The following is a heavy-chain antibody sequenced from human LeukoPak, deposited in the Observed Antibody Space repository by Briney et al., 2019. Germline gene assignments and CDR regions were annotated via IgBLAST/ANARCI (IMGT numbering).Heavy chain of an antibody. Sequence: SETLSLTCTVSGGSISSYYWSWIRQPPGKGLEWIGYIYYSGSTNYNPSLRSRVTISVDTSKNQFFLKVTSVTAADTAVYYCARDAVPYSSSWIPGYWGQGALVTVCS. CDR3: ARDAVPYSSSWIPGY. D-gene: IGHD6-13*01. CDR1: GGSISSYY. CDR2: IYYSGST. J-gene: IGHJ4*02. V-gene: IGHV4-59*12.